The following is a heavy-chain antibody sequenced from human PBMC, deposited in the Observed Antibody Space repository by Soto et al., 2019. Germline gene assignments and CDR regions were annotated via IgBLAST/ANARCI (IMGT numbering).Heavy chain of an antibody. Sequence: EVQLVESGGGLIQPGGSLRLSCAVSGFTVSNNYMSWVRQAPGKGLEGVSVIYSGGYTAYGDSVKGRFTISRDNSKNTHNPQNKTLRAADTVVFFCAAHPGGGGYWGQGTLVTVSS. D-gene: IGHD3-10*01. CDR1: GFTVSNNY. CDR2: IYSGGYT. V-gene: IGHV3-53*01. J-gene: IGHJ4*02. CDR3: AAHPGGGGY.